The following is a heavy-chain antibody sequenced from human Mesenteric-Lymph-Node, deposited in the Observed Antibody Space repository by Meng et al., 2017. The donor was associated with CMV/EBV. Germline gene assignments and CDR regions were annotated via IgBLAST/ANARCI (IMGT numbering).Heavy chain of an antibody. CDR2: ISAYNGKT. D-gene: IGHD3-10*01. CDR1: GYSFNFYG. J-gene: IGHJ4*02. V-gene: IGHV1-18*04. Sequence: ASVKVSCKASGYSFNFYGISWVRQAPGQGLEWMGWISAYNGKTFYVQKFQGRVIMSTDTATTTAYMELRSLTSDDTAVYYCARDTYYYASGRRFSDFWGQGTQVTVSS. CDR3: ARDTYYYASGRRFSDF.